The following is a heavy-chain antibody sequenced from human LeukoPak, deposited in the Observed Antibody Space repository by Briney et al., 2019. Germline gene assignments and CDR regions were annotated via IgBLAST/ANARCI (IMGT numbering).Heavy chain of an antibody. D-gene: IGHD7-27*01. V-gene: IGHV1-46*01. J-gene: IGHJ4*02. CDR2: INPSGGST. CDR1: GYTFTSYY. Sequence: ASVKVSCKASGYTFTSYYMHWVRQAPGQGLEWMGIINPSGGSTSYAQKFQGRVTMTRDTSTSTVYMELSSLRFDDTAVYYCARDVGISRFDYWGQGTLVTVSS. CDR3: ARDVGISRFDY.